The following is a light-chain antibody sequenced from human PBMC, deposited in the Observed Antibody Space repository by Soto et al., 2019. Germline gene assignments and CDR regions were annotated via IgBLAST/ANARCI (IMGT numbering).Light chain of an antibody. V-gene: IGKV3-11*01. CDR2: DAS. J-gene: IGKJ5*01. Sequence: EIVLTQAPATLSLSPGEIATLSCRASQSISSYLAWYQQKPGQAPRLLIYDASSRATGIPARFSGSGSGTDFTLTISSLQPEDFATYYCQQSYSTPITFGQGTRLEIK. CDR3: QQSYSTPIT. CDR1: QSISSY.